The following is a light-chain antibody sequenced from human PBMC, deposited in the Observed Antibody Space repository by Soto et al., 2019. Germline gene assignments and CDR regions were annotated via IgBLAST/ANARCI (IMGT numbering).Light chain of an antibody. CDR1: QTISNW. CDR3: QQYHTYSPWT. Sequence: DIQMTQSPSTLSASVGDRVTITCRASQTISNWLAWYQQKPGKAPKVLIYDASSLESGVPSRFSGSGSGTEFTLTISSLQPDDFATYYCQQYHTYSPWTFGKGTKVEIK. J-gene: IGKJ1*01. V-gene: IGKV1-5*01. CDR2: DAS.